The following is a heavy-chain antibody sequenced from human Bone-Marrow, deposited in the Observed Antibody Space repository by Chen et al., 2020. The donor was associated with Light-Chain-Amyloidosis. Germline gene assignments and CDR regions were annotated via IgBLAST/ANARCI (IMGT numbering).Heavy chain of an antibody. J-gene: IGHJ4*02. CDR2: VRFDGSDK. V-gene: IGHV3-30*02. CDR3: AQLYSYGRPFKH. Sequence: VRLVESGGGVVRPGGSLRLPCTVSGLAFTTYGFQWVRQAPGKGLEWVSFVRFDGSDKYYADSVKGRFTISRDDSKNTLYLQMNSLRPEDTAVYYCAQLYSYGRPFKHWGQGTLVSVSS. CDR1: GLAFTTYG. D-gene: IGHD5-18*01.